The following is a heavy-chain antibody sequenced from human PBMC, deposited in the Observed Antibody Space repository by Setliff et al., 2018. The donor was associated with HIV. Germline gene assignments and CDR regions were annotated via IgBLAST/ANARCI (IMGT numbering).Heavy chain of an antibody. CDR2: MYYRGST. J-gene: IGHJ6*03. CDR1: GGSISSSGYY. Sequence: ATLSLTCTVSGGSISSSGYYWGWIRQPPGKGLEWIGNMYYRGSTYYNPYLKSRVTISVDTSKNQFSLNLSSVTAADTAVYYCARHGAFHYYYYMDVWGKGTTVTVSS. V-gene: IGHV4-39*01. CDR3: ARHGAFHYYYYMDV.